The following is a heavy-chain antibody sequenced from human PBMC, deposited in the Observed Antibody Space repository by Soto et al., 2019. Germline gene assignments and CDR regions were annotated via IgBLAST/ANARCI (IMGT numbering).Heavy chain of an antibody. D-gene: IGHD5-18*01. V-gene: IGHV3-66*01. CDR1: GFTVSSNY. J-gene: IGHJ6*02. CDR2: IYSGGST. Sequence: GGSLRLSCAASGFTVSSNYMSWVRQAPGKGLEWVSVIYSGGSTYYADSVKGRFTISRDNSKNTLYLQMNSLRAEDTAVYYCASGPVDTAMVYYYYGMDVWGQGTTVTV. CDR3: ASGPVDTAMVYYYYGMDV.